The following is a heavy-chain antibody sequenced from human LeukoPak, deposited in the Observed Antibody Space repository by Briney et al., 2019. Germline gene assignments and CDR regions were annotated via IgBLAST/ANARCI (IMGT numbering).Heavy chain of an antibody. CDR3: AREREGGYFDY. D-gene: IGHD3-16*01. CDR2: IYSGGST. J-gene: IGHJ4*02. V-gene: IGHV3-53*01. CDR1: GFSFSAYS. Sequence: GGSLRLSCAASGFSFSAYSMNWVRQTPGKGLEWVSVIYSGGSTYYADSVKGRFTISRDNSKNTLYLQMNSLRAEDTAVYYCAREREGGYFDYWGQGTLVTVSS.